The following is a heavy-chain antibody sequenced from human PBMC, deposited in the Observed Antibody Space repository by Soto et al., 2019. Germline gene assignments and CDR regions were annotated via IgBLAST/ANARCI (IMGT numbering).Heavy chain of an antibody. V-gene: IGHV3-66*01. CDR1: GFTVSSNY. D-gene: IGHD5-12*01. Sequence: VQLVESGGGLVQPGGSLRLSCAASGFTVSSNYMSWVRQAPGKGLEWVSVIYSGGSTYYADSVKGRFTISRDNSKNTLYLQMNSLRAEDTAVYYCARVPLGYDGSPYYYYYYMDVWGKGTTVTVSS. CDR3: ARVPLGYDGSPYYYYYYMDV. CDR2: IYSGGST. J-gene: IGHJ6*03.